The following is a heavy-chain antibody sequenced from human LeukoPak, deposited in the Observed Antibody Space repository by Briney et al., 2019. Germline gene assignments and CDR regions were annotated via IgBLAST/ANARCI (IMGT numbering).Heavy chain of an antibody. CDR3: AREGIEVDYYGSGSYYNYFDY. J-gene: IGHJ4*02. D-gene: IGHD3-10*01. CDR1: GFTVSSNY. V-gene: IGHV3-53*01. Sequence: GGSLRLSCAASGFTVSSNYMTWVRQAPGKGLEWVSVFYSGGSTYYADSVKGRFTISRDNAKNSLYLQMNSLRAEDTAVYYCAREGIEVDYYGSGSYYNYFDYWGQGTLVTVSS. CDR2: FYSGGST.